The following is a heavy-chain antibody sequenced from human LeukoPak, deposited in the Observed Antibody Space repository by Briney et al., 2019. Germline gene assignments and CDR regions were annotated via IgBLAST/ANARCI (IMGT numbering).Heavy chain of an antibody. CDR2: IKQDGSEK. CDR1: GFTFSSYW. V-gene: IGHV3-7*01. CDR3: ASWAEGALDN. D-gene: IGHD1-26*01. Sequence: GGSLRLSCAASGFTFSSYWMSWVRQAPGKGLEWVANIKQDGSEKYYVDSVKGRFTISIDNAKNSLYLQMNSLRVEDTGVYYCASWAEGALDNWGEGTLGTVSS. J-gene: IGHJ4*02.